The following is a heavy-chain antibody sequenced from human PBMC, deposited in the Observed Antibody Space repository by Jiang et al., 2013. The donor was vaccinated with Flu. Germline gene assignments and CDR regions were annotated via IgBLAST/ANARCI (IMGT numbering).Heavy chain of an antibody. CDR1: GYSISNGYY. CDR2: IYHSGST. CDR3: ARPYSGSYVNDAFDI. D-gene: IGHD1-26*01. J-gene: IGHJ3*02. V-gene: IGHV4-38-2*02. Sequence: GSGLVKPSETLSLTCTVSGYSISNGYYWGWIRQPPGKGLEWVGSIYHSGSTYYNPSLKSRVTISVDTSKSQFSLKLSSVTAADTAVYYCARPYSGSYVNDAFDIWGQGTMVTVSS.